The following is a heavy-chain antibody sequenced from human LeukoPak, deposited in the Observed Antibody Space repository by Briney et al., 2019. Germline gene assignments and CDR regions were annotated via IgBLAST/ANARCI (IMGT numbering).Heavy chain of an antibody. V-gene: IGHV4-39*02. J-gene: IGHJ4*02. CDR1: GGSISSNNYY. Sequence: PSETLSLTCTVSGGSISSNNYYWGWIRQPPGKGLEWIGSIYYGTNTYYNPSLKSRVTISVDTSKNQFSLKLSSVTAADTAVYYCARDQGGRYSYGYVDYWGQGTLVTVSS. CDR3: ARDQGGRYSYGYVDY. CDR2: IYYGTNT. D-gene: IGHD5-18*01.